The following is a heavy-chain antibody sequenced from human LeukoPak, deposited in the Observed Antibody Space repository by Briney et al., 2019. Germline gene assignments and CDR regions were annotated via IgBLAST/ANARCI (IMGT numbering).Heavy chain of an antibody. D-gene: IGHD1-26*01. V-gene: IGHV4-59*01. J-gene: IGHJ4*02. Sequence: SEALSLTCTVSGGSISSYYWSWIRQPPGKGLEWIGYIYYSGSTNYNPSLKSRVTISVDTSKNQFSLKLSSVTAADTAVYYCARGGSYYAYWGQGTLVTVSS. CDR1: GGSISSYY. CDR2: IYYSGST. CDR3: ARGGSYYAY.